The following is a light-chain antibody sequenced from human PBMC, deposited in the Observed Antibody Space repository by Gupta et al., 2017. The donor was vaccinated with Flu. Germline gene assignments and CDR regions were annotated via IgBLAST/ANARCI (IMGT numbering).Light chain of an antibody. J-gene: IGKJ4*01. V-gene: IGKV1-16*02. CDR3: QQDNSYPIT. Sequence: PSSRSASVGDSVTITCRASQGISNYLAWFQQKPVEAPKSLIYAAAFLQSGVPSKFSGSGSGTDFTLTINSLQPEDFATYYCQQDNSYPITFGGWTKVELK. CDR1: QGISNY. CDR2: AAA.